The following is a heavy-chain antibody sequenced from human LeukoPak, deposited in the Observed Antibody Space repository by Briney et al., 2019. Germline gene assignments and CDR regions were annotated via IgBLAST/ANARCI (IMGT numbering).Heavy chain of an antibody. V-gene: IGHV1-2*04. D-gene: IGHD3-22*01. CDR2: INPNSGGT. Sequence: ASVKVSCKASGGTFSSYAISWVRQAPGQGLEWMGWINPNSGGTNYAQKFQGWVTMTRDTSISTAYMELSRLRSDDTAVYYCARRSLPHPGYGMDVWGQGTTVTVSS. J-gene: IGHJ6*02. CDR3: ARRSLPHPGYGMDV. CDR1: GGTFSSYA.